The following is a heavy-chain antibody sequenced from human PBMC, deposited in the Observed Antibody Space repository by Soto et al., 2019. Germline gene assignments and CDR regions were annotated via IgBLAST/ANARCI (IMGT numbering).Heavy chain of an antibody. D-gene: IGHD5-12*01. V-gene: IGHV1-18*03. J-gene: IGHJ4*02. CDR2: ISSHNGNT. CDR1: GYTFTKYG. CDR3: ARNGYNYGPGYFDY. Sequence: ASVKVSCKTSGYTFTKYGVNWVRQAPGQGLEWMGWISSHNGNTNYAQKFQGRVSMTTDTSTGTAYMEMRSLTSDDMAIYYCARNGYNYGPGYFDYWGQGTLVTVSS.